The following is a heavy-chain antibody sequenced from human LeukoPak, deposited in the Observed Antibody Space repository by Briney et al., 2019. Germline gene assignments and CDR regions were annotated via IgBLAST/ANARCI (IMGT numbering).Heavy chain of an antibody. V-gene: IGHV1-3*01. CDR1: GYTFTSYA. Sequence: ASVRVSCKPSGYTFTSYAMHWVRQAPGQSFEWMGWINVGKGDTRYSKHLQGRVTITRDTSASTVYMELSSLRSEDTAVYYCARALWELPALDIWGQGTMITVSS. CDR2: INVGKGDT. D-gene: IGHD1-26*01. J-gene: IGHJ3*02. CDR3: ARALWELPALDI.